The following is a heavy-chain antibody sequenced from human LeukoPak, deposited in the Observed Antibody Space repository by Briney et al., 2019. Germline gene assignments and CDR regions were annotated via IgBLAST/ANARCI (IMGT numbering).Heavy chain of an antibody. V-gene: IGHV1-2*02. CDR2: INPNSGGT. J-gene: IGHJ3*02. D-gene: IGHD2-15*01. CDR3: ARDYRKGYCSGGSCYTLVAFDI. Sequence: ASVKVSCKASGYTFTGYYMHWVRQAPGQGLEWMGWINPNSGGTNYAQKFQGRVTMTRDTSISTAYMELSRLRSDDTAVYYCARDYRKGYCSGGSCYTLVAFDIWGQGTMVTVSS. CDR1: GYTFTGYY.